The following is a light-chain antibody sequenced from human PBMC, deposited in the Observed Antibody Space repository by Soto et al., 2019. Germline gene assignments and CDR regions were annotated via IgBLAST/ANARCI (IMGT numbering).Light chain of an antibody. V-gene: IGLV2-23*02. CDR2: EVI. CDR1: SSDVGTYNL. CDR3: CSYAGSSSSI. Sequence: QSVLTQPASVSGSPGQSITISCSGTSSDVGTYNLASWYQQYPGKALRLMIYEVIKRPSGVSNRFSGSKFGNTASLTISGLQPEDEADYYCCSYAGSSSSIFGTGTKVTVL. J-gene: IGLJ1*01.